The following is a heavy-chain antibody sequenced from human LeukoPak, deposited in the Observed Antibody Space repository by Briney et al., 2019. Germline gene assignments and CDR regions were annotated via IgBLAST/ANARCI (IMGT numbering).Heavy chain of an antibody. V-gene: IGHV4-39*01. J-gene: IGHJ6*03. CDR3: ARHTRIPAAMGEGYYYYMDV. CDR1: GGSISRSSYY. Sequence: SETLSVTCIVSGGSISRSSYYSGWIRQPPEKGLEWIGSIYYSEGTCYNPSLKSRVTISVDTSKNQFSLKLSSVTAADTAVYYCARHTRIPAAMGEGYYYYMDVWGKGTTVTVSS. D-gene: IGHD2-2*01. CDR2: IYYSEGT.